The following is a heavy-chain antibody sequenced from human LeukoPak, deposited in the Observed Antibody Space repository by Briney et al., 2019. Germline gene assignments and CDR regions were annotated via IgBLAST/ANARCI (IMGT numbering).Heavy chain of an antibody. CDR3: ARSPSYYDY. D-gene: IGHD7-27*01. J-gene: IGHJ4*02. V-gene: IGHV3-74*01. CDR2: INSDGSIT. Sequence: GGSLRLSCAASGFTFSSYWMHWVRQDPGKGLVWVSRINSDGSITTYADSVKGRFTISRDNAKNTLYLQMGSLRAEDTAIYYCARSPSYYDYWGQGTLVTVSS. CDR1: GFTFSSYW.